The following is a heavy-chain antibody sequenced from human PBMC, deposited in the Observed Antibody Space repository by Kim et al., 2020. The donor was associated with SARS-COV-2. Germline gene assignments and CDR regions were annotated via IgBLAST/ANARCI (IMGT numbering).Heavy chain of an antibody. CDR1: GFNFSSYG. CDR2: IWYDGSNK. Sequence: GGSLRLSCAASGFNFSSYGMHWVRQAPGKGLEWVAVIWYDGSNKYYADSVKGRFTISRDNSKNTLYLQMNSLRAEDKAVYYCARDLLVGATSYGMDVWGQGTTVTVSS. CDR3: ARDLLVGATSYGMDV. J-gene: IGHJ6*02. V-gene: IGHV3-33*01. D-gene: IGHD1-26*01.